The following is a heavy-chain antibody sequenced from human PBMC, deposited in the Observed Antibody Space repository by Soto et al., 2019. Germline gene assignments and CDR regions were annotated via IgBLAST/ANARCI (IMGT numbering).Heavy chain of an antibody. CDR3: ARGPKRSSGGDGGYY. CDR2: ISSSSSYI. V-gene: IGHV3-21*01. CDR1: GFTFSSYS. J-gene: IGHJ4*02. Sequence: EVQLVESGGGLVKPGGSLRLSCAASGFTFSSYSMNWVRQAPGKGLEWVSSISSSSSYIYYADSVKGRFTISRDNAKNSLDLQMNSLRAEDKAVYYCARGPKRSSGGDGGYYWGQGTLVTVSS. D-gene: IGHD6-19*01.